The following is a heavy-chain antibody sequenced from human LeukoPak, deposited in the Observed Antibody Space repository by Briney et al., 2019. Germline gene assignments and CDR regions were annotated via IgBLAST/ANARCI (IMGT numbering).Heavy chain of an antibody. CDR2: INPSGGST. CDR3: ARDPGGYDILTGYCPDY. J-gene: IGHJ4*02. V-gene: IGHV1-46*01. CDR1: GYTLTNYY. Sequence: ASAKVSCKASGYTLTNYYMHWVRQAPGQGLEWKGIINPSGGSTSYAQKYQGRVTMTRDTSTSTVYMELSSLRSEDTAVYYCARDPGGYDILTGYCPDYWGQGTLVTVSS. D-gene: IGHD3-9*01.